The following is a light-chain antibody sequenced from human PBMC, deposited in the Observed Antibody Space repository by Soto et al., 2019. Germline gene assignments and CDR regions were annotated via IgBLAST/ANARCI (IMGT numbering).Light chain of an antibody. J-gene: IGLJ1*01. Sequence: QSVLTQPASVSGSPGQSITISCTGTSRDVGAYNYVSWYQQHPGKAPKLMIYEVRDRHSGVSNRFSGSKSGNTASLTISGLQAEDEADYYCSSFTSITTDALGTGTKLTVL. CDR1: SRDVGAYNY. CDR2: EVR. V-gene: IGLV2-14*01. CDR3: SSFTSITTDA.